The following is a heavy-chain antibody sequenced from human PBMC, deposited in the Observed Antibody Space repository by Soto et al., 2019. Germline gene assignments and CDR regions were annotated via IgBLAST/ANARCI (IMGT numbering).Heavy chain of an antibody. CDR1: GITFSLSG. CDR3: AKDKGKFYFDY. CDR2: ISSDGGTI. V-gene: IGHV3-30*18. J-gene: IGHJ4*02. Sequence: QVQLVESGGDVVQPGRSLRLSCTASGITFSLSGMHWVRQAPGKGLEWVAFISSDGGTIYYEDSVKGRFTFSRDNSENTVYLQMLSLRTEDTAVYYCAKDKGKFYFDYWGQGTQVTVSS. D-gene: IGHD3-10*01.